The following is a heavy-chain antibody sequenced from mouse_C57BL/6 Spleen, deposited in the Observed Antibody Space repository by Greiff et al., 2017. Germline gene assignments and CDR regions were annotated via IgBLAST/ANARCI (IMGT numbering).Heavy chain of an antibody. V-gene: IGHV5-4*03. Sequence: EVKLVESGGGLVKPGGSLKLSCAASGFTFSSYAMSWVRQTPEKRLEWVATISDGGSYTYYPDNVKGRFTISRDNAKNNLYLQMRHLKSEDTAMYYCARVGDRMTTVVAKSLDAMDYWGQGTSVTVSS. D-gene: IGHD1-1*01. CDR3: ARVGDRMTTVVAKSLDAMDY. CDR1: GFTFSSYA. J-gene: IGHJ4*01. CDR2: ISDGGSYT.